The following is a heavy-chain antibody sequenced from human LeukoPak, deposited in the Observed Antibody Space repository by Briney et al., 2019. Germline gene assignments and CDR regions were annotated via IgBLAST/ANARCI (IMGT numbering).Heavy chain of an antibody. D-gene: IGHD2-15*01. CDR1: GGSISSSNW. J-gene: IGHJ5*02. CDR2: IYHSGST. Sequence: SETLSLTCAVSGGSISSSNWWSWVRQPPGKGLEWIGEIYHSGSTNYNPSRKSRVTISVDKSKNQFSLKLSSVTAADTAVYYCARAVCSGGSCYDWFDPWGQGTLVTVSS. V-gene: IGHV4-4*02. CDR3: ARAVCSGGSCYDWFDP.